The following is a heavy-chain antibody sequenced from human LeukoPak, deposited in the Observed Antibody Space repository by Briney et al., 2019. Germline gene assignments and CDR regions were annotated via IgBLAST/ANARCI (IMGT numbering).Heavy chain of an antibody. Sequence: ASVKVSCKASGYTFTSYGISWVRQAPGQGLEWMGWISAYNGNTNYAQKLQGRVTMTTDTSTSTAYMELRSLRSDDTAVYYCARDPFVDYYDSSGYFGYWGQETLVTVSS. CDR1: GYTFTSYG. J-gene: IGHJ4*02. D-gene: IGHD3-22*01. CDR3: ARDPFVDYYDSSGYFGY. CDR2: ISAYNGNT. V-gene: IGHV1-18*01.